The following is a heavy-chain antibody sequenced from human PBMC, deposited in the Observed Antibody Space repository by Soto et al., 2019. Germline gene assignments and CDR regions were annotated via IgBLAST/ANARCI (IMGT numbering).Heavy chain of an antibody. J-gene: IGHJ4*02. V-gene: IGHV4-34*01. CDR3: ALQDYYDSRAFDY. CDR1: GGSFSGYY. Sequence: SETLSLTCAVYGGSFSGYYWSWIRQPPGKGLEWIGEINHSGSTNYNPSLKSRVTISVDTSKNQLSLKLSSVTAADTAVYYCALQDYYDSRAFDYWGQGTLVTVSS. D-gene: IGHD3-22*01. CDR2: INHSGST.